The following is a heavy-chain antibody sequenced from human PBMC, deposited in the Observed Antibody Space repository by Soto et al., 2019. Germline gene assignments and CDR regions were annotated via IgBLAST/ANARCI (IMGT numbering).Heavy chain of an antibody. V-gene: IGHV4-34*01. CDR1: GGSFSNYY. Sequence: QVQLQQWGAGLLKPSETLSLTCAVYGGSFSNYYWSWIRQPPGKGLEWIGEINHSGTTNYNPSLKSRDTISVDMSRNQFSLKLSSVTAADTAVYYCARVDSGTYRGWFDPWGQGTLVTVSS. CDR2: INHSGTT. CDR3: ARVDSGTYRGWFDP. D-gene: IGHD1-26*01. J-gene: IGHJ5*02.